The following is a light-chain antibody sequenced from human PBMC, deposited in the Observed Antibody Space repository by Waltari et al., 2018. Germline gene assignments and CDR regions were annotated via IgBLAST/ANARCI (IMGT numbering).Light chain of an antibody. CDR2: DNS. V-gene: IGLV1-51*01. CDR1: HPNIGTNY. Sequence: QSVLTQPPSVSAPPGQKVTISCPGSHPNIGTNYVSCYQLVPGTAPKLLIYDNSKRPSGIPDRFSGSKSGTSATLGITGLQTGDEADYYCGTWDSGLSAGWVFGGGTKLTVL. CDR3: GTWDSGLSAGWV. J-gene: IGLJ3*02.